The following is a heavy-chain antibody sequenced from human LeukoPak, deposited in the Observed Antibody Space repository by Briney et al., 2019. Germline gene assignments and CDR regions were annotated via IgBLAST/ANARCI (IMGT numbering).Heavy chain of an antibody. CDR3: ARQKGGIQLWFYQDNDAFDI. V-gene: IGHV4-59*08. CDR1: GGSISSYY. CDR2: IYYSGST. Sequence: SETLSLTCTVSGGSISSYYWSWIRQPPGKGLEWIGYIYYSGSTNYNPSLRSRVTISVDTSKNQFSLELSSVTAADTAVYYCARQKGGIQLWFYQDNDAFDIWGQGTMVTVSS. J-gene: IGHJ3*02. D-gene: IGHD5-18*01.